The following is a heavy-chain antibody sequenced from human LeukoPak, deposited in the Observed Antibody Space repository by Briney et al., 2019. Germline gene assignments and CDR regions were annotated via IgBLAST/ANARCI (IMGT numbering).Heavy chain of an antibody. CDR1: GFTFDDYG. CDR3: ARGYGSGSYLY. J-gene: IGHJ4*02. CDR2: INWNGGRT. V-gene: IGHV3-20*04. Sequence: VGSLRLSCAASGFTFDDYGMSWVRQAPGKGLDWVSGINWNGGRTGYADSVKGRFTISRDNAKNSLYLQMNSLRAEDTALYYCARGYGSGSYLYWGQGTLVSVSS. D-gene: IGHD3-10*01.